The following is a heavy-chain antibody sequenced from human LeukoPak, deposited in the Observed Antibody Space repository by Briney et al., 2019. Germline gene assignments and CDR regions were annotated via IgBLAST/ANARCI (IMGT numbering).Heavy chain of an antibody. Sequence: SETLSLTCTVSGGSISSYYWSWIRQPPGKGLEWIGYIYYSGSTNYNPSLKSRVTISVDTSKNQFSLKPSSVTAADTAVYYCARVGSAAIPYGMDVWGRGTTVTVSS. CDR2: IYYSGST. J-gene: IGHJ6*02. D-gene: IGHD2-2*01. CDR1: GGSISSYY. V-gene: IGHV4-59*01. CDR3: ARVGSAAIPYGMDV.